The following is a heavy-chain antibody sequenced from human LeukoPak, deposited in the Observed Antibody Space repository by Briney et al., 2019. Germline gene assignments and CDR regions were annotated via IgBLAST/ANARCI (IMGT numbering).Heavy chain of an antibody. V-gene: IGHV3-73*01. CDR1: GFSFSGSA. CDR2: IRSKTNNYAT. D-gene: IGHD3-10*01. CDR3: TRLRGEKASGDY. Sequence: GGSLRLSCAASGFSFSGSAVHWVRQASGKGLEWVGRIRSKTNNYATEYAVSVEGRFTISRDDTKNTVYLQMNSLRTEDTAVYYCTRLRGEKASGDYWGQGTLVTVSS. J-gene: IGHJ4*02.